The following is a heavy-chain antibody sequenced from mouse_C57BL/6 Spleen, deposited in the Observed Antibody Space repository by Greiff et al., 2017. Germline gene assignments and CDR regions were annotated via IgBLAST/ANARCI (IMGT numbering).Heavy chain of an antibody. Sequence: QVQLQQPGAELVKPGASVKMSCKASGYTFTSYWMNWVKQRPGQGLEWIGEIYPGDGDTNYNEKFKGKATLTVDKSSSTAYMQLSSLTSEDSAVYYCARGVAGAYFDDWGQGTTVTVSA. CDR3: ARGVAGAYFDD. CDR2: IYPGDGDT. V-gene: IGHV1-55*01. CDR1: GYTFTSYW. J-gene: IGHJ1*01.